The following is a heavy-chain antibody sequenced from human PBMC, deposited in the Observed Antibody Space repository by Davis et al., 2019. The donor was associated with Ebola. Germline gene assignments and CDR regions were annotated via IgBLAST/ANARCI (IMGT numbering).Heavy chain of an antibody. D-gene: IGHD1-26*01. J-gene: IGHJ4*02. Sequence: GESLKISCAASGFTFSSYGMHWVRQAPGKGLEWLSYISSSSLTTYSADSVKGRFTVSRDNAKNSLYLQMNSLRAEDTAVYYCASESGSYFANYFDYWGQGTLVTVSS. CDR2: ISSSSLTT. CDR3: ASESGSYFANYFDY. CDR1: GFTFSSYG. V-gene: IGHV3-48*01.